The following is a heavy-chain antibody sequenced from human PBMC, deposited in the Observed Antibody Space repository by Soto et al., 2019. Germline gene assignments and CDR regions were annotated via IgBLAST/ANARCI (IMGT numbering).Heavy chain of an antibody. Sequence: QVQLVQSGAEEKKPGASVKVSCKASGYTFTSYAMHWVRQAPGQRLEWMGWVNAGNGNTKYSQKFQGRVPITRDTSASTAYMELSSLRSEDTAVYYCASSIVVVTALDYWGQGTLVTVSS. J-gene: IGHJ4*02. CDR2: VNAGNGNT. CDR3: ASSIVVVTALDY. V-gene: IGHV1-3*05. D-gene: IGHD2-21*02. CDR1: GYTFTSYA.